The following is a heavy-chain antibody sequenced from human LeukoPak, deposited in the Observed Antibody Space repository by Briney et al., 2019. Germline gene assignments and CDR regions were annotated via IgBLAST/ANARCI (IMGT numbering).Heavy chain of an antibody. Sequence: PGGSLRLSCAASGFTFSSYAMHWVRQAPGKGLEWVAVISYDGSNKYYADSVKGRFTISRDNSKSTLYLQMNSLRAEDTAVYYCARDPSAIVVGNFDYWGQGTLVTVSS. CDR2: ISYDGSNK. D-gene: IGHD3-22*01. V-gene: IGHV3-30*01. J-gene: IGHJ4*02. CDR1: GFTFSSYA. CDR3: ARDPSAIVVGNFDY.